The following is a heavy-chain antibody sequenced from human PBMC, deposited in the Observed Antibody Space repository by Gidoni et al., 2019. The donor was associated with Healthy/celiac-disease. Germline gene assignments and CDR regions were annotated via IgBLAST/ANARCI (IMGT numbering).Heavy chain of an antibody. CDR3: AKADPPNIVVVPAAIRDAFDI. V-gene: IGHV3-30*02. Sequence: QVQPVESGGGVVQPGWSMRISCAASGSPFSSSGMPWVRQAPGKGLEWVAFIRYDGSNKYYADSVEGRFTISRDNSKNTLYLQMNSLRAEDTAVYYCAKADPPNIVVVPAAIRDAFDIWGQGTMVTVSS. CDR1: GSPFSSSG. D-gene: IGHD2-2*02. CDR2: IRYDGSNK. J-gene: IGHJ3*02.